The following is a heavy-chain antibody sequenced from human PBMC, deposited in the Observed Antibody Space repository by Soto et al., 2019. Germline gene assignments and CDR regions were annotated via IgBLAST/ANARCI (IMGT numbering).Heavy chain of an antibody. V-gene: IGHV3-15*07. Sequence: GGSLRLSCAASGFTFSNAWMNWVRQAPGKGLEWVGRIKSKTDGGTTDYAAPVKGRFTTSTDDSNNTLYLQMNSPKTEDTAVYYCTTDPPRYYYDSSGYWGDWGQGTLVTVSS. CDR1: GFTFSNAW. D-gene: IGHD3-22*01. J-gene: IGHJ4*02. CDR3: TTDPPRYYYDSSGYWGD. CDR2: IKSKTDGGTT.